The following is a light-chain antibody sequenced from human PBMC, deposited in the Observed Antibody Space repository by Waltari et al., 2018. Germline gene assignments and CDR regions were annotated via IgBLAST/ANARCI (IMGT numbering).Light chain of an antibody. CDR2: GAS. CDR1: QSVSRT. J-gene: IGKJ1*01. CDR3: QHYVRLPVT. Sequence: IVLTQSPRTLSLSPGERATLSCRASQSVSRTLAWYQQKPGQAPRLLIYGASTRAAGIPDRFSGSGSGTDFSLTISRLEPEDFAVYYCQHYVRLPVTFGQGTKVEIK. V-gene: IGKV3-20*01.